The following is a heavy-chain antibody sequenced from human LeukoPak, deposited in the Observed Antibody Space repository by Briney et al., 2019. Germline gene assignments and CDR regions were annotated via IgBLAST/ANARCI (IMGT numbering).Heavy chain of an antibody. CDR1: GFTFSTYW. V-gene: IGHV3-74*01. J-gene: IGHJ5*02. Sequence: AGGSLRLSCAASGFTFSTYWMHWVRQAPGKGLVWVSRIKNDGSSTNYADSVKGRFTISRDNAKNTLYLQMNSLRAEDTAVYYCAREPAVAGNWFDPWGQGTLVTVSS. CDR3: AREPAVAGNWFDP. D-gene: IGHD6-19*01. CDR2: IKNDGSST.